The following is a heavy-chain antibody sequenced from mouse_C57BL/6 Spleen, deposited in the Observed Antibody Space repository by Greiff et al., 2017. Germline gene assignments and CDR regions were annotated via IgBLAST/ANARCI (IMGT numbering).Heavy chain of an antibody. J-gene: IGHJ2*01. D-gene: IGHD2-3*01. Sequence: VQLQQSGPELVKPGASVKISCKASGYAFSSSWMNWVKQRPGKGLEWLGRIYPGDGDTNYNGKFKGKATLTADKPSSTAYMHLSSLTSEDSAVYCCAHDGYDYFDYWGQGTTLTVSS. CDR2: IYPGDGDT. CDR1: GYAFSSSW. CDR3: AHDGYDYFDY. V-gene: IGHV1-82*01.